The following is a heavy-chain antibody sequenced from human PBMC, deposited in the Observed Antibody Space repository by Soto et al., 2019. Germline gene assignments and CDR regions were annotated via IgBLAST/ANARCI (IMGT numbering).Heavy chain of an antibody. V-gene: IGHV4-59*01. CDR2: IYYSGRT. CDR1: GGSIRDYF. CDR3: ARVGGDDFGDSGGFAF. Sequence: QVQLQESGPGLVKPSETLSLTCTVSGGSIRDYFWTWIRQPPGKGLEWIGYIYYSGRTKYNPSLKSRVSISVDTSKNRFSLQLRSVTAADTAVYYCARVGGDDFGDSGGFAFWGQGTLVTVSS. J-gene: IGHJ4*02. D-gene: IGHD4-17*01.